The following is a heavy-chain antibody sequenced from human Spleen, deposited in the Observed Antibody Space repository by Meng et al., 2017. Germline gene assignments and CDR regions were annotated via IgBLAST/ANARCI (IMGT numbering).Heavy chain of an antibody. J-gene: IGHJ4*01. CDR2: INPNSGGT. V-gene: IGHV1-2*06. Sequence: ASVKVSCKASGYAFTGYYMHWVRQAPGQGLEWMGRINPNSGGTNYAQKFQGRVTMTRDTSISTAYMELSRLRFDDTAMYYCARDEDISAAGKLFGDYWGQGTPVTVSS. CDR1: GYAFTGYY. D-gene: IGHD6-13*01. CDR3: ARDEDISAAGKLFGDY.